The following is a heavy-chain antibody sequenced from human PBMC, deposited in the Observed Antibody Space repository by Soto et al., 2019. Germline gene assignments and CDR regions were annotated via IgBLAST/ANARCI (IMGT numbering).Heavy chain of an antibody. CDR3: ATLFNCYDSRGYAEYYFDY. V-gene: IGHV4-31*03. D-gene: IGHD3-22*01. CDR2: IAGSGRT. CDR1: GGSISSGGYF. J-gene: IGHJ4*02. Sequence: QVQLQESGPGLVKPSQTLSLTCTVSGGSISSGGYFWSWIRQQPGKGLEWIGYIAGSGRTYYNPSLRSRLTMSVDTYKKQFYLKLSSVTAADTAVYYCATLFNCYDSRGYAEYYFDYWGQGTLVTVSS.